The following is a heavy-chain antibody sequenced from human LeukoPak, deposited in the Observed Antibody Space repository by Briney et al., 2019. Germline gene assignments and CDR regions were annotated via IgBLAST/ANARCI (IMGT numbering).Heavy chain of an antibody. CDR1: GFTFSSYP. Sequence: PGGSLTLSCAASGFTFSSYPMNWVRQAPGKGLEWVSSISSSSGYIYYADSVKGRFTISRDNAKNSLYLQMNSLRAEDTAVYYCAELGITMIGGVWGKGTTVTISS. J-gene: IGHJ6*04. V-gene: IGHV3-21*01. CDR3: AELGITMIGGV. CDR2: ISSSSGYI. D-gene: IGHD3-10*02.